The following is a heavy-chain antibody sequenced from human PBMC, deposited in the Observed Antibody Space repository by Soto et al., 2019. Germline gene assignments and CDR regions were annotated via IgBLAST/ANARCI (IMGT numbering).Heavy chain of an antibody. CDR1: GGTFSSYA. CDR2: IIPIFGTA. D-gene: IGHD1-26*01. CDR3: ASGGGEGATAGFDY. Sequence: QVQLVQSGAEVKKPGSSVKVSCKASGGTFSSYAISWVRQAPGQGLEWMGGIIPIFGTANYAQKFQGRVTITADKSTSTAYMELSSLRSEDTAVYYWASGGGEGATAGFDYWGQGTLVTVSS. V-gene: IGHV1-69*06. J-gene: IGHJ4*02.